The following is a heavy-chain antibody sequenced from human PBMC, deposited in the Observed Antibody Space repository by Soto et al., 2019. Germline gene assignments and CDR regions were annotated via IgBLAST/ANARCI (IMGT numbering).Heavy chain of an antibody. D-gene: IGHD2-8*02. Sequence: GGSLRLSCAASGFTFSSYAMSWVRQAPGKGLEWVSAISGSGGSTYYADSVKGRFTTSRDNSKNTLYLQMNSLRAEDTAVYYCGKDRELYWLTYYDYYGMDVWGQGTTVTVSS. J-gene: IGHJ6*02. V-gene: IGHV3-23*01. CDR1: GFTFSSYA. CDR3: GKDRELYWLTYYDYYGMDV. CDR2: ISGSGGST.